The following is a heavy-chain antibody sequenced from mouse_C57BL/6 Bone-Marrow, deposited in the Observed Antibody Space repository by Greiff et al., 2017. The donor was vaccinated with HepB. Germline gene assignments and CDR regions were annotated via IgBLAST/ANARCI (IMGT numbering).Heavy chain of an antibody. CDR2: ISYSGST. CDR3: ARRDDYDAWFAY. Sequence: EVKLVESGPGMVKPSQSLSLTCTVTGYSITSGYDWHWIRHFPGNKLEWMGYISYSGSTNYNPSLKSRISITHDTSKNHFFLKLNSVTTEDTATYYCARRDDYDAWFAYWGQGTLVTVSA. CDR1: GYSITSGYD. V-gene: IGHV3-1*01. J-gene: IGHJ3*01. D-gene: IGHD2-4*01.